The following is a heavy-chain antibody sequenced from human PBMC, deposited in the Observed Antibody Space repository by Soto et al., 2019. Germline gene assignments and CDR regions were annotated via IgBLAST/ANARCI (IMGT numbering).Heavy chain of an antibody. V-gene: IGHV3-30*18. CDR1: GFTFSSYG. CDR2: ISYDGSNK. Sequence: QVQLVESGGGVVQPGRSLRLSCAASGFTFSSYGMHWVRQAPGKGLEWVAVISYDGSNKYYADSVKGRFTISRDNSKNTLYLQMNSLRAEDTAVYYCAKLSLVDGYNNWGQGTRVTVSS. D-gene: IGHD2-8*02. CDR3: AKLSLVDGYNN. J-gene: IGHJ4*02.